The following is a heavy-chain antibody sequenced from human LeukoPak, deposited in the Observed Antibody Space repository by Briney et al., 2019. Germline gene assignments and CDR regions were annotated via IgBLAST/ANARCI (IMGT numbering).Heavy chain of an antibody. CDR2: ISSNGDTT. V-gene: IGHV3-64D*06. Sequence: GGSLRLSCSASRFTFSSYAMHWVRQAPGKGLEFVSAISSNGDTTYCAASVKVRFTISRDNSKNTLYLQMGSLRAEDTAVYFCGRFGDAFDIWGQGTMVTVSS. D-gene: IGHD3-10*01. J-gene: IGHJ3*02. CDR1: RFTFSSYA. CDR3: GRFGDAFDI.